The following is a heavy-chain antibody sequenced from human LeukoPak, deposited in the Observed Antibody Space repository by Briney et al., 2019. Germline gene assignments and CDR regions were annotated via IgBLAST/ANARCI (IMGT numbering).Heavy chain of an antibody. V-gene: IGHV1-2*02. CDR2: INPNSGGT. J-gene: IGHJ4*02. Sequence: ASVKVSCKASGYTFTGYYMHWVRQAPGQRLEWMGWINPNSGGTNYAQKFQGRVTMTRDTSISTAYMELSRLRSDDTAVYYCARVYARSGYSTGRNPFDYWGQGTLVTVSS. CDR3: ARVYARSGYSTGRNPFDY. CDR1: GYTFTGYY. D-gene: IGHD3-22*01.